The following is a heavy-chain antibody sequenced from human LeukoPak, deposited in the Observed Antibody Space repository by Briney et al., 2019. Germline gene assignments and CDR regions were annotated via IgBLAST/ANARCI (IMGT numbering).Heavy chain of an antibody. V-gene: IGHV4-59*13. Sequence: PSETLSLTCTVSGGSISSYYWSWIRQPPGKGLKWIGYIYYSGSTNYNPSLKSRVTISVDTSKNQFSLKLSSVIAADTAVYYCAREGVVRGVTYFDYWGQGTLVTVSS. CDR3: AREGVVRGVTYFDY. D-gene: IGHD3-10*01. J-gene: IGHJ4*02. CDR2: IYYSGST. CDR1: GGSISSYY.